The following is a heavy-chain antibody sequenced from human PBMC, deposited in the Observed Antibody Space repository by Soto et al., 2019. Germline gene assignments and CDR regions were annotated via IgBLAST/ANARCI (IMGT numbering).Heavy chain of an antibody. CDR3: ASFAMVRGVILLYYFEY. CDR2: IYYSGST. Sequence: QLQLQESGPGLVKPSETLSFTCTVSAGSIISSSYYWGWIRQPPGKGLAWIGSIYYSGSTYYNPSLKRRVTISVDTSKNQFSLKLSSVTAADTAVYYCASFAMVRGVILLYYFEYWGQETLVTVCS. D-gene: IGHD3-10*01. CDR1: AGSIISSSYY. V-gene: IGHV4-39*01. J-gene: IGHJ4*02.